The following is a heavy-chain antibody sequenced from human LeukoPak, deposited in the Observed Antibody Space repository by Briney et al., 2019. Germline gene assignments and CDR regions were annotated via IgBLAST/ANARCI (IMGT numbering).Heavy chain of an antibody. Sequence: PGGSLRLSCAASGFTFSSYAMSWVRQAPGKGLEWVSAISGSGGSTYYADSVKGRFTISRDDSKNTLFLQMNSLRAEDTAIYYGARVFTLLVLPGDWAQGPLLTVPS. CDR3: ARVFTLLVLPGD. J-gene: IGHJ4*02. V-gene: IGHV3-23*01. D-gene: IGHD3-9*01. CDR2: ISGSGGST. CDR1: GFTFSSYA.